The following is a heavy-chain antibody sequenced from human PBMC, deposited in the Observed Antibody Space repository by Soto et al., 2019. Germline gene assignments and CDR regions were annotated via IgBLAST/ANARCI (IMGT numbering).Heavy chain of an antibody. CDR3: ARDQTIAVAGSRWFDP. Sequence: ASVKVSCKASGYTLTSYGISWVRQAPGQGLEWMGWISAYNGNTNYAQKLQGRVTMTTDTSTSTAYMELRSLRSDDTAVYYCARDQTIAVAGSRWFDPWGQGTLVTVSS. CDR2: ISAYNGNT. D-gene: IGHD6-19*01. V-gene: IGHV1-18*01. CDR1: GYTLTSYG. J-gene: IGHJ5*02.